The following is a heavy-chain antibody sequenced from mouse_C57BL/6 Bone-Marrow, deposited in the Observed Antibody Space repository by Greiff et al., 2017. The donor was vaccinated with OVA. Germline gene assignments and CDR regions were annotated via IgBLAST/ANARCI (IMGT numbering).Heavy chain of an antibody. CDR2: ILPGSGST. Sequence: VQLQQSGAELMKPGASVKLSCKATGYTFTGYWIEWVKQRPGHGLEWIGEILPGSGSTNYNEKFKGKATFTAYTSSNTASMQLSNLTTEDSAIYYCARDDWDVIYFDYWGQGTTLTVSS. CDR1: GYTFTGYW. V-gene: IGHV1-9*01. J-gene: IGHJ2*01. CDR3: ARDDWDVIYFDY. D-gene: IGHD4-1*01.